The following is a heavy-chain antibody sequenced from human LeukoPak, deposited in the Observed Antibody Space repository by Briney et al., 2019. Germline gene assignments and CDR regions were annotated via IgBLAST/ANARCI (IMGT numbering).Heavy chain of an antibody. D-gene: IGHD2-15*01. CDR2: ISGSGGST. CDR3: AKDVGYCSGGSCYSNYYYYGMDV. J-gene: IGHJ6*02. CDR1: GFTFSSYA. V-gene: IGHV3-23*01. Sequence: GGSLRLSCAASGFTFSSYAMSWVRQAPGKGLECVSAISGSGGSTYYADSVKGRFTISRDNSKNTLYLQMNSLRAEDTAVYYCAKDVGYCSGGSCYSNYYYYGMDVWGQGPTVTVSS.